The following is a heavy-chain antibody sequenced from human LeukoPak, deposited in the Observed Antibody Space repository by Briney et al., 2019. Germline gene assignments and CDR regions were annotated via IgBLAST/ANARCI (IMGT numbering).Heavy chain of an antibody. CDR2: IYYSGST. CDR3: ARVIPGAARPGGDYYYYMDV. CDR1: GGSISSGGYY. D-gene: IGHD6-6*01. J-gene: IGHJ6*03. Sequence: SETLSLTCTVSGGSISSGGYYWSWIRQPPGKGLEWIGYIYYSGSTNYNPSLKSRVTISVDTSKNQFSLKLSSVTAADTAVYYCARVIPGAARPGGDYYYYMDVWGKGTTVTVSS. V-gene: IGHV4-61*08.